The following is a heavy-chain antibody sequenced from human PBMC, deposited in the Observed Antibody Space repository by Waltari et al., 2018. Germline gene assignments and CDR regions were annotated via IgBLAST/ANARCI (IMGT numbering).Heavy chain of an antibody. Sequence: EVQLVESGGGLVQPGRSLRLSCTASGFTFGDYAMSWFRQAPGKGLEWVGFIRSKAYGGTTEYSASVKGIFTISRDDSKSIAYLQMNSLKTEDTAVYYCTRDSFTGTPFDYWGQGTLVTVSS. CDR1: GFTFGDYA. CDR3: TRDSFTGTPFDY. V-gene: IGHV3-49*03. J-gene: IGHJ4*02. D-gene: IGHD1-1*01. CDR2: IRSKAYGGTT.